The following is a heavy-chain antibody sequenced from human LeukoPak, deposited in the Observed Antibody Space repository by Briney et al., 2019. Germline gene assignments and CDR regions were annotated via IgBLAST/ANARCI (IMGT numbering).Heavy chain of an antibody. CDR2: ISSSSSYI. D-gene: IGHD3-10*01. CDR1: GFTFSSYS. Sequence: GGSLRLSCAASGFTFSSYSMNWVRQAPGKGLEWVSSISSSSSYIYYADSVKGRFTISRDNAKNSLYLQMNSLRAEDTAVYYCARVRFGESNNWFDLWGQGTLVTVSS. V-gene: IGHV3-21*01. CDR3: ARVRFGESNNWFDL. J-gene: IGHJ5*02.